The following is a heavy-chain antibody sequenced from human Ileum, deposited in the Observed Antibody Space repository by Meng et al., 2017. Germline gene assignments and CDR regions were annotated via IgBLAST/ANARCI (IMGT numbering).Heavy chain of an antibody. V-gene: IGHV3-74*01. Sequence: EVQLVESGGGLVQPGGSLRLSCVGSGFTFINHWMHWVRQVPGKGLVWVSQINNDGGSRSYADSVKGRFTISRDNAKSTLYLQMNSLTVEDTALYYCTRDVPHSRFDPWGQGTLVTVSS. CDR3: TRDVPHSRFDP. CDR2: INNDGGSR. J-gene: IGHJ5*02. CDR1: GFTFINHW. D-gene: IGHD2-15*01.